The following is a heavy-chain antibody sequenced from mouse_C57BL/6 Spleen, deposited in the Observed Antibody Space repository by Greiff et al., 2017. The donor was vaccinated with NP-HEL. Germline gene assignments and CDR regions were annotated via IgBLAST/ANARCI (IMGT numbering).Heavy chain of an antibody. J-gene: IGHJ4*01. V-gene: IGHV1-69*01. Sequence: VQLQQSGAELVMPGASVKLSCKASGYTFTSYWMHWVKQRPGQGLEWIGEIDPSDSYTNYNQKFKCKSTLTVDKSYSTAYMQLSSLTSDDSAVYYCARGEETAQATNAMDYWGQGTSVTVSS. D-gene: IGHD3-2*02. CDR1: GYTFTSYW. CDR2: IDPSDSYT. CDR3: ARGEETAQATNAMDY.